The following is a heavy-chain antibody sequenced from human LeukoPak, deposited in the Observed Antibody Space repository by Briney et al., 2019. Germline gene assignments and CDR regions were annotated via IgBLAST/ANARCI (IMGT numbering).Heavy chain of an antibody. Sequence: GGSLRLSCTASGFTFSNYWMSWVRQAPGKGLEWVANIKEDGSEKYYVDSVKGRFTISRDNAKNSLHLQMNSLRAEDTAVYYCAREPYNSSSGVYLDYWGQGTLVTVSS. CDR1: GFTFSNYW. CDR3: AREPYNSSSGVYLDY. CDR2: IKEDGSEK. V-gene: IGHV3-7*01. D-gene: IGHD6-6*01. J-gene: IGHJ4*02.